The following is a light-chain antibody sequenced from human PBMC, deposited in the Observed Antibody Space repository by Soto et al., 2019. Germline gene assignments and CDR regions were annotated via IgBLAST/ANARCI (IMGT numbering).Light chain of an antibody. V-gene: IGLV2-14*01. CDR3: SSYTGSSTPVV. CDR1: GSDVGAYNY. CDR2: EVT. J-gene: IGLJ2*01. Sequence: QSVLTQPASVSGSPGQSITISCTGTGSDVGAYNYVSWYHQHPDKAPKLLIFEVTNRPSGVSNRFSGSKSGNTASLTISGLQAEDEGDYYCSSYTGSSTPVVFGGGTKVTVL.